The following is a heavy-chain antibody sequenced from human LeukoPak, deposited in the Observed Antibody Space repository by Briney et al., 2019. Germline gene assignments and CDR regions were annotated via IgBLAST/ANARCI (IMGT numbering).Heavy chain of an antibody. CDR3: ARGGYCSSTSCYYTLIF. CDR1: GFTVSSNY. Sequence: GGSLRLSCAASGFTVSSNYMRWVRQAPGKGLEWVSVIYSGGSTYYADSVKGRFTISRDNSKNTLYLQMNSLRAEDTAVYYCARGGYCSSTSCYYTLIFWGQGTLVTVSS. D-gene: IGHD2-2*01. CDR2: IYSGGST. V-gene: IGHV3-66*01. J-gene: IGHJ4*02.